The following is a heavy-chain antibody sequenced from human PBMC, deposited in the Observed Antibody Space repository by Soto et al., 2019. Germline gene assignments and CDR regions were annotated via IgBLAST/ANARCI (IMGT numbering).Heavy chain of an antibody. CDR2: IWNDGSKK. J-gene: IGHJ6*03. V-gene: IGHV3-33*01. CDR3: ARRGGGNYGPFYYYYYMDV. CDR1: GFTFNNYG. D-gene: IGHD4-4*01. Sequence: SLRLSCAAAGFTFNNYGMQRVRQAPGKGLDWVAVIWNDGSKKYYADSVKGRFTISRDNSKNTLYLQMNSLRAEDTAVYYCARRGGGNYGPFYYYYYMDVWGNGTTVTVSS.